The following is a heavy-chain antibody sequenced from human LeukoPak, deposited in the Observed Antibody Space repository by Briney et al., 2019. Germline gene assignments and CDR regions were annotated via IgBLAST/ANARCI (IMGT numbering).Heavy chain of an antibody. CDR1: GYTLTELS. Sequence: GASVKVSCKVSGYTLTELSIHWVRQAPGKGLEWMGGFDPEDGETIYAQKFQGRVTMTEDTSTDTAYMELSSLRSEGTAVYYCATASMSKTPDFDYWGQGTLVTVSS. V-gene: IGHV1-24*01. D-gene: IGHD2/OR15-2a*01. CDR2: FDPEDGET. J-gene: IGHJ4*02. CDR3: ATASMSKTPDFDY.